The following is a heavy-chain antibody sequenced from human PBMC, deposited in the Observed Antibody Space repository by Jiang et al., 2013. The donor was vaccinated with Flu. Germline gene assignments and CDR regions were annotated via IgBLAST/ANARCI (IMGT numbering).Heavy chain of an antibody. J-gene: IGHJ2*01. CDR2: IDWDDDK. Sequence: TQTLTLTCTFSGFSLSTSGMCVSWIRQPPGKALEWLALIDWDDDKYYSTSLKTRLTISKDTSKNQVVLTMTNMDPVDTATYYCARTTGDYCTNGVSHRHGDWYFDLWGRGTLVTVSS. CDR1: GFSLSTSGMC. D-gene: IGHD2-8*01. V-gene: IGHV2-70*01. CDR3: ARTTGDYCTNGVSHRHGDWYFDL.